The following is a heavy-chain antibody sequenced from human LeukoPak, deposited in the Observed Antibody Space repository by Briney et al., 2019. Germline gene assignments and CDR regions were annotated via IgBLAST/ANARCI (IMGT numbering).Heavy chain of an antibody. CDR2: IHPGDSNN. V-gene: IGHV5-51*01. CDR3: ARQTPGQYGMDV. CDR1: GYTFTSYW. J-gene: IGHJ6*02. Sequence: GESLKISCKGSGYTFTSYWIGWVRQMPGKGLEWMGIIHPGDSNNRYCPSFQGQVTISADKSIGTAYLQWSSLKASDTAVYYCARQTPGQYGMDVWGQGTTVTVSS.